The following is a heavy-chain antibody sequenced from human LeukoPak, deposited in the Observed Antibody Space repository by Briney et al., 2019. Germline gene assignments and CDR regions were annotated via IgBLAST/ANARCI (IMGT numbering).Heavy chain of an antibody. CDR2: ISYDGSNK. Sequence: GGSLRLSCAASGFTFSSYGMHWVRQAPGKGLEWVAVISYDGSNKYYADSVKGRFTISRDNSKNTLYLQMNSLRAEDTAVYYCARVLWFGEENDYWGQGTLVTVSS. CDR3: ARVLWFGEENDY. V-gene: IGHV3-30*03. J-gene: IGHJ4*02. D-gene: IGHD3-10*01. CDR1: GFTFSSYG.